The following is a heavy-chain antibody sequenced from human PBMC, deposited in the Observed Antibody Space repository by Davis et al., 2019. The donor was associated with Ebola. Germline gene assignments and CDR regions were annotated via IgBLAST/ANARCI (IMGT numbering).Heavy chain of an antibody. Sequence: GGSLRLSCAASGFTFDDYAMHWVRQAPGKGLEWVSLISGDGGSTYYADSVKGRFTISRDNSKNSLYLQMNSLRTGDTAVYFCARVTENGMDVWGPGTTVTVSS. V-gene: IGHV3-43*02. J-gene: IGHJ6*02. CDR3: ARVTENGMDV. CDR2: ISGDGGST. D-gene: IGHD2-8*01. CDR1: GFTFDDYA.